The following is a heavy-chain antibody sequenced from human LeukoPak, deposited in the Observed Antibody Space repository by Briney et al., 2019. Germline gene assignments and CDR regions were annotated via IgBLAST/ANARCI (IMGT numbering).Heavy chain of an antibody. V-gene: IGHV3-30*02. J-gene: IGHJ4*02. CDR3: AKDREVRGDFDY. D-gene: IGHD3-10*01. Sequence: GGSLRLSCAASGFTFSSYGMHWVRQAPGKGLEWVAFIRYDGSNKYYADSVKGRFTISRDNSKNTLYLQMNSLRAGDTAVYYCAKDREVRGDFDYWGQGTLVTVSS. CDR2: IRYDGSNK. CDR1: GFTFSSYG.